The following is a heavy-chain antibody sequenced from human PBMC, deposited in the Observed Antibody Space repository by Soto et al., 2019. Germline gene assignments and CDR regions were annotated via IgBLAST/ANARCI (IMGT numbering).Heavy chain of an antibody. CDR3: AKDRLTVFGVVVACAD. J-gene: IGHJ4*02. Sequence: EVQLLESGGGLVQPGGSLRLSCATDGFTFDSYAMHWVRQAPGKGLEWVSSLSGSGYQTYYADYVKGRLTISRDRSKNTVYLQINSLRAEDTAVYFCAKDRLTVFGVVVACADWGRGTLVTVDS. CDR2: LSGSGYQT. V-gene: IGHV3-23*01. CDR1: GFTFDSYA. D-gene: IGHD3-3*01.